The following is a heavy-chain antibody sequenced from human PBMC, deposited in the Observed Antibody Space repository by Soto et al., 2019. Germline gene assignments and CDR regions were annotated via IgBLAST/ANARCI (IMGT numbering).Heavy chain of an antibody. CDR1: GYTLTELS. J-gene: IGHJ4*02. CDR2: FDPEDGET. D-gene: IGHD2-2*01. CDR3: ATATQRYCSSTSCYDY. Sequence: ASVKVSCKVSGYTLTELSMHWVRQAPGKGLEWMGGFDPEDGETIYAQKFQGRVTTTEDTSTDTAYMELSSLRSEDTAVYYCATATQRYCSSTSCYDYWGQGTLVTVSS. V-gene: IGHV1-24*01.